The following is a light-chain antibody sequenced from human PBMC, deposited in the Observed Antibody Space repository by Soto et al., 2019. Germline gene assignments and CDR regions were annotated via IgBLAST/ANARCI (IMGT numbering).Light chain of an antibody. CDR1: SGHSNYA. V-gene: IGLV4-69*01. CDR2: LNSDGSH. CDR3: QTWDTGIVL. Sequence: QLVLTQSPSASASLGASVKLTCTLSSGHSNYAIAWHQQQPEKGPRYLMKLNSDGSHSKGDGIPDRFSGSSSGAERYLTISSLQSEDEAEYYCQTWDTGIVLFGGGTKVTVL. J-gene: IGLJ2*01.